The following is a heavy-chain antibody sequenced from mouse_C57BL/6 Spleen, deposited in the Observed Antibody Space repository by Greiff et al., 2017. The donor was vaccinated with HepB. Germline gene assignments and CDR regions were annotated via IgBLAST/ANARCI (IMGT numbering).Heavy chain of an antibody. Sequence: QVQLQQSGAELARPGASVKMSCKASGYTFTSYTMHWVKQRPGQGLEWIGYINPSSGYTKYNQKFKDKATLTADKSSSTAYMQLSSLTSEDSSVYYCARSPPPYDYGGFAYWGQGTLVTVSA. J-gene: IGHJ3*01. CDR1: GYTFTSYT. CDR2: INPSSGYT. CDR3: ARSPPPYDYGGFAY. V-gene: IGHV1-4*01. D-gene: IGHD2-4*01.